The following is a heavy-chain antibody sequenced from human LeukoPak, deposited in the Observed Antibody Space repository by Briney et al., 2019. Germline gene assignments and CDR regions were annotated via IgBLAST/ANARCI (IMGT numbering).Heavy chain of an antibody. D-gene: IGHD4-17*01. CDR2: IYYSGST. CDR1: GGSISSSSYY. Sequence: SETLSLTCTVSGGSISSSSYYWGWIRQPPGKGLEWIGSIYYSGSTYYNPSLKSRVTISVDTSKNQFSLKLSSVTAADTAVYYCARLDGDYAFDYWGQGTLVTVSS. CDR3: ARLDGDYAFDY. V-gene: IGHV4-39*01. J-gene: IGHJ4*02.